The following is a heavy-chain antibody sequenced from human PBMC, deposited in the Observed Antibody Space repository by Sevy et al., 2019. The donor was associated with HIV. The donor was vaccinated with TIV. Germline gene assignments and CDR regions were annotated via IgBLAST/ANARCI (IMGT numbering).Heavy chain of an antibody. CDR2: IYHSGST. Sequence: SETLSLTCAVSGGSISSGGYSWSWIRQPPEKGLEWIGHIYHSGSTYYNPSLKSRVTISVDRSKNQFSLKLSSVTAADTAVYYCARRESTGYSPHFDYWGQGTLVTVSS. CDR3: ARRESTGYSPHFDY. D-gene: IGHD3-22*01. J-gene: IGHJ4*02. CDR1: GGSISSGGYS. V-gene: IGHV4-30-2*01.